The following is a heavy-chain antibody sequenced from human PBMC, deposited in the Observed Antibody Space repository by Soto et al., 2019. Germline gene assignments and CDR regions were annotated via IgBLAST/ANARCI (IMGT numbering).Heavy chain of an antibody. CDR3: ARWGGRSGSVQLWLPRNSLGRGYKYYFDY. J-gene: IGHJ4*02. V-gene: IGHV4-4*02. CDR1: CGFLSISNW. CDR2: IYHSGST. D-gene: IGHD5-18*01. Sequence: SETLSLTRAVSCGFLSISNWWGWVRQPPGKGLEGIGEIYHSGSTNYNPSLKSRVTISVDKSKNQFSLKLSSVTAADTAVYHCARWGGRSGSVQLWLPRNSLGRGYKYYFDYWGQGTLVTVSS.